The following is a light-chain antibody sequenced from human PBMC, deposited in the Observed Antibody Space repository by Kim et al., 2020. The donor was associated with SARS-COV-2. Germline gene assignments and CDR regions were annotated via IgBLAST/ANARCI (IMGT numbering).Light chain of an antibody. Sequence: EIVMTQSPVTLSVSPGERATLSCRASQSVSSNLAWYQQKPGQAPRLLIYGASTRATGIPARCSGSGSGTEFTLTIGSLQSEDFAVYYCQQYNNWLTFGGGTKVEIK. V-gene: IGKV3-15*01. CDR3: QQYNNWLT. CDR2: GAS. J-gene: IGKJ4*01. CDR1: QSVSSN.